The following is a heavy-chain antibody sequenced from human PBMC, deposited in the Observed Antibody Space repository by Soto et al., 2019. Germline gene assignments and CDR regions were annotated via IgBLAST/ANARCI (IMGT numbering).Heavy chain of an antibody. D-gene: IGHD2-8*01. Sequence: GGSLRLSCAASGFTFSSYGMHWVRQAPGKGLEWVAVISYDGSNKYYADSVKGRFTISRDNSKNTLYLQMNSLRAEDTAVYYCAKGAPGVSSYYGMDVWGQGTTVTVSS. V-gene: IGHV3-30*18. CDR3: AKGAPGVSSYYGMDV. J-gene: IGHJ6*02. CDR2: ISYDGSNK. CDR1: GFTFSSYG.